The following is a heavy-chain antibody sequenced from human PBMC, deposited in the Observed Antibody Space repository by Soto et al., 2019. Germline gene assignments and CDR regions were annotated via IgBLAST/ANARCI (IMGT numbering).Heavy chain of an antibody. Sequence: PGGSLRLSCAASGFTFSSYAMSWVRQAPGKGLEWVSGISGSGGSTYYADSVKGRFTISRDNSKNTLYLQMNSLRAEDTAVYYCAKASSPPRLTVTTFGYGMDVWGQGTTVTVSS. D-gene: IGHD4-17*01. V-gene: IGHV3-23*01. CDR3: AKASSPPRLTVTTFGYGMDV. CDR1: GFTFSSYA. J-gene: IGHJ6*02. CDR2: ISGSGGST.